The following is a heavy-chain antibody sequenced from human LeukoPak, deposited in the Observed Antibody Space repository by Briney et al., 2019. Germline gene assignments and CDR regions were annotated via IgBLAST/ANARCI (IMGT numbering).Heavy chain of an antibody. CDR1: GYTFTIYA. CDR2: INTNTGNP. J-gene: IGHJ4*02. V-gene: IGHV7-4-1*02. Sequence: AAVNVSFTGSGYTFTIYAMNWVGQAPGQGLGWMGWINTNTGNPTYAQGFTGRFVFSLDTSVSTAYLQITSLKAEDTAVYYCARVNNGGYSDYWGQGTLVTVSS. CDR3: ARVNNGGYSDY. D-gene: IGHD2-15*01.